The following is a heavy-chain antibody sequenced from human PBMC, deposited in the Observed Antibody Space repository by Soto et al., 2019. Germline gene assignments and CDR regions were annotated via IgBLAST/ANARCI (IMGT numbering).Heavy chain of an antibody. CDR3: ARDQDDSSDAFDI. J-gene: IGHJ3*02. CDR1: GFTFDDYG. D-gene: IGHD3-3*01. V-gene: IGHV3-20*04. CDR2: INWNGGRT. Sequence: GGSLRLSCAASGFTFDDYGMSWVRQAPGKGLEWVSGINWNGGRTGYADSVKGRYTISRDNAKNSLYLQMNSLRAEDTALYYCARDQDDSSDAFDIWGQGTMVTVSS.